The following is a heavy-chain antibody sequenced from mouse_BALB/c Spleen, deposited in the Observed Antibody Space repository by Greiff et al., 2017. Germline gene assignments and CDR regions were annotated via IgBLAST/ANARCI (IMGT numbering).Heavy chain of an antibody. CDR2: ISYSGST. J-gene: IGHJ3*01. CDR3: AREGNLAY. D-gene: IGHD3-3*01. CDR1: GDSITSCY. Sequence: VQLQQSGPSLVKPSQTLSLTCSVTGDSITSCYWNWIRKFPGNKLEFMGYISYSGSTYYNPSLKSRISITRDTSKNQYYLQLNSVTTEDTATYYCAREGNLAYWGQGTLVTVSA. V-gene: IGHV3-8*02.